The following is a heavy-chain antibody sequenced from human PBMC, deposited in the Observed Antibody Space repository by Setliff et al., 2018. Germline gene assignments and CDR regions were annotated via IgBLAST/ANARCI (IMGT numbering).Heavy chain of an antibody. V-gene: IGHV4-34*01. J-gene: IGHJ4*02. CDR2: INHSGST. Sequence: SETLSLTCVVYGGSFSGYQWSWIRQPPGKGLEWIGEINHSGSTNYNPSLKSRVSISVDASTNQFSLKLYSVTAADTAVYFCARHLLVQGTYHFDYWGQGSPVTVSS. CDR3: ARHLLVQGTYHFDY. D-gene: IGHD3-10*01. CDR1: GGSFSGYQ.